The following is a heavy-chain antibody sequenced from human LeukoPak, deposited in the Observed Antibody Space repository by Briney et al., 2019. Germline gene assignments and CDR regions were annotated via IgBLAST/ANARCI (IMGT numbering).Heavy chain of an antibody. Sequence: SVKVSCKASGGTFSSYAISWVRQAPGQGLEWMGGIIPIFGTANYAQKFQGRVTITADESTSTAYMELSSLRSEDTAVYYCARGLFQGSAFYYFDYWGQGTLVTVSS. CDR1: GGTFSSYA. D-gene: IGHD3-3*01. V-gene: IGHV1-69*13. CDR3: ARGLFQGSAFYYFDY. CDR2: IIPIFGTA. J-gene: IGHJ4*02.